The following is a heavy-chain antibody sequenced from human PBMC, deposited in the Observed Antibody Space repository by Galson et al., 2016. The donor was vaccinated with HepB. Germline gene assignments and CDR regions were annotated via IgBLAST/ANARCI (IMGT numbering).Heavy chain of an antibody. CDR1: GFTFSSYW. V-gene: IGHV3-74*01. CDR3: ARALGGSDDY. CDR2: INRDGSTT. J-gene: IGHJ4*02. Sequence: SLRLSCAASGFTFSSYWMHWVRQAPGKGLVWVSRINRDGSTTNYAAYVKGRFTISRDNAKNTLYLQMNSLRAEDTAMYYCARALGGSDDYWGQGTLVTVSS. D-gene: IGHD2-15*01.